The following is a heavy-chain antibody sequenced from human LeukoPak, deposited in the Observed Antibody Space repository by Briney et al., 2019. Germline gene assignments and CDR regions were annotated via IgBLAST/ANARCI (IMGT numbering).Heavy chain of an antibody. D-gene: IGHD3-16*02. V-gene: IGHV1-2*02. CDR2: INPNSGGT. CDR3: AKGAINYDYVWGSYRPTYYYYYYMDV. J-gene: IGHJ6*03. CDR1: GYTLTGYY. Sequence: ASVKVSCKASGYTLTGYYMHWVRQAPGQGLEWMGWINPNSGGTNYAQKFQGRVTMTRDTSISTAYMELSRLRSDDTAVYYCAKGAINYDYVWGSYRPTYYYYYYMDVWGKGTTVTVSS.